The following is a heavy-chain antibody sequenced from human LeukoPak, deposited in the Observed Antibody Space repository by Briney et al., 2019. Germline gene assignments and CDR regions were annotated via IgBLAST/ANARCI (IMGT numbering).Heavy chain of an antibody. D-gene: IGHD3-22*01. V-gene: IGHV3-7*03. CDR1: GFIFSSYG. CDR2: IKQDGSEK. J-gene: IGHJ4*02. Sequence: GGSLRLSCAASGFIFSSYGMHWVRQAPGKGLEWVANIKQDGSEKYYVDSVKGRFTISRDNAKNSLYLQMNNLRAEDTALYYCARGGYYYDSSGYYYGGVRYFDYWGQGTLVTVSS. CDR3: ARGGYYYDSSGYYYGGVRYFDY.